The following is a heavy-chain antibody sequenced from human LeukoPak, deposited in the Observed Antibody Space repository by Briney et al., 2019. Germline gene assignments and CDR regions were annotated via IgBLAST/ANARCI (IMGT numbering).Heavy chain of an antibody. Sequence: ASVKVSCKASGGTFSSYAISWVRQATGQGLEWMGWMNPNSGNTGYAQKFQGRVTMTRNTSISTAYMELSSLRSEDTAVYYCARGWNLYAFDIWGQGTMVTVSS. J-gene: IGHJ3*02. D-gene: IGHD1-1*01. V-gene: IGHV1-8*02. CDR1: GGTFSSYA. CDR3: ARGWNLYAFDI. CDR2: MNPNSGNT.